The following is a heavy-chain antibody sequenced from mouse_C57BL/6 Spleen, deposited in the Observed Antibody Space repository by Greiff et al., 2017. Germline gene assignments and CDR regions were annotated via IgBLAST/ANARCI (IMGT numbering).Heavy chain of an antibody. D-gene: IGHD2-14*01. Sequence: QVQLQQPGAELVRPGSSVKLSCKASGYTFTSYWMDWVKQRPGQGLEWIGNIYPSDSETHYNQKFKDKATLTVDKSSSTAYMQLSSLTSEDSAVYYCARGYRGYFDYWGQGTTLTVSS. J-gene: IGHJ2*01. V-gene: IGHV1-61*01. CDR2: IYPSDSET. CDR3: ARGYRGYFDY. CDR1: GYTFTSYW.